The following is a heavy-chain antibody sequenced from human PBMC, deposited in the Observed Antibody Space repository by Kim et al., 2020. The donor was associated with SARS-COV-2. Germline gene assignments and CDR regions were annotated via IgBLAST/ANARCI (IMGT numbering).Heavy chain of an antibody. CDR2: IYYSGST. Sequence: SETLSLTCTVSGGSISSSSYYWGWIRQPPGKGLEWIGSIYYSGSTYYNPSLKSRVTISVDTSKNQFSLKLSSVTAADTAVYYCARQPPRYDILTGPTVYFDYWGQGTLVTVSS. V-gene: IGHV4-39*01. CDR3: ARQPPRYDILTGPTVYFDY. D-gene: IGHD3-9*01. CDR1: GGSISSSSYY. J-gene: IGHJ4*02.